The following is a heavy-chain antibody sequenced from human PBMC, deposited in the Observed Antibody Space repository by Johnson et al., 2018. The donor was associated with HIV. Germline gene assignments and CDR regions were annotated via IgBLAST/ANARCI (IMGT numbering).Heavy chain of an antibody. CDR1: GFSFSRYG. J-gene: IGHJ3*02. D-gene: IGHD2-21*01. CDR3: AILGWGAFDI. Sequence: VQLVESGGGVVQPGRSLRLSCAASGFSFSRYGMHWVRQAPGKGLQWVAVIWFDGNNKYYANSVKGRFTVSRDNSKNTLYLQMDSLRAEDTAVYYCAILGWGAFDIWGQGTMVTVSS. CDR2: IWFDGNNK. V-gene: IGHV3-33*01.